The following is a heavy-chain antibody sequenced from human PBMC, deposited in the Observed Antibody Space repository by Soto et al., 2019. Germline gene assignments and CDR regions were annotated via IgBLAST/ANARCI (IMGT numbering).Heavy chain of an antibody. CDR3: ARDGGVHAARYRRDFYY. J-gene: IGHJ4*02. CDR1: GFTFSSYS. CDR2: ISSSSSYI. D-gene: IGHD2-2*01. Sequence: EVQLVASGGGLVKPGGSLRLSCAASGFTFSSYSMNWVRQAPGKGLEWVSSISSSSSYIYYADSVNGRFTISSDNAKNALYLQMNSLRAEDTAVYYCARDGGVHAARYRRDFYYWGQGTLVTVA. V-gene: IGHV3-21*01.